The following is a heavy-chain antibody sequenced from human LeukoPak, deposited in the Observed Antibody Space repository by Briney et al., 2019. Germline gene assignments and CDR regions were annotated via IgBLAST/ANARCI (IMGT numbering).Heavy chain of an antibody. CDR3: ARDPPDCSSTSRCGNYYYYMDV. J-gene: IGHJ6*03. Sequence: SETLSLTCTVSGYSISSGYYWGWIRQPPGKGLEWIGFIYHSRSTYYNPSLKSRVTISVDTSRNQFSLKLSSVTAADTAVYYCARDPPDCSSTSRCGNYYYYMDVWGKGTTVTVSS. CDR1: GYSISSGYY. CDR2: IYHSRST. V-gene: IGHV4-38-2*02. D-gene: IGHD2-2*01.